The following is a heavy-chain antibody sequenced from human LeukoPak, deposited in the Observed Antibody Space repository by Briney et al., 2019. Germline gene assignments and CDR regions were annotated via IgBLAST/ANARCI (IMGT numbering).Heavy chain of an antibody. CDR1: GNSFTSYW. V-gene: IGHV5-51*01. Sequence: GESLKISCKGSGNSFTSYWIGWVRQMPGKGLEWMGIIYPGDSETRYSPSFQGQVTISADKSISTAYLQWSSLKASDTAMYYCARHRYCSGGSCYSDYWGQGTLVTVSS. D-gene: IGHD2-15*01. CDR3: ARHRYCSGGSCYSDY. J-gene: IGHJ4*02. CDR2: IYPGDSET.